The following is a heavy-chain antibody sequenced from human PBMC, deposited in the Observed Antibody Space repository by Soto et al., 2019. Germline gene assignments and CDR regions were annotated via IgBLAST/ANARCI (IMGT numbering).Heavy chain of an antibody. D-gene: IGHD6-6*01. V-gene: IGHV5-10-1*01. CDR3: ARLDSSSSD. CDR1: GFIFAGYW. Sequence: GESLKISCKGSGFIFAGYWINWVRQMPGKGLEWMGGIDPSGSYTNYSPSFQGHVTISADKSISTAYLQWTSLKASDTAMYYCARLDSSSSDWGQGTLVTVSS. J-gene: IGHJ4*02. CDR2: IDPSGSYT.